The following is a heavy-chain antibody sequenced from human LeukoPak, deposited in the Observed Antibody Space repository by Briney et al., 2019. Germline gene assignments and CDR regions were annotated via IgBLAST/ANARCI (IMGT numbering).Heavy chain of an antibody. D-gene: IGHD2/OR15-2a*01. V-gene: IGHV1-18*01. Sequence: ASVKVSCKASGYDFTRHGTSWVRQAPGQGLEWMGWISAYDGDTKYAQNLQGRVTLTTDTSTSTAYMELRSLRSDDTAVYYCARDPSNSIGRMTWFDPWGQGTLVTVSS. J-gene: IGHJ5*02. CDR1: GYDFTRHG. CDR3: ARDPSNSIGRMTWFDP. CDR2: ISAYDGDT.